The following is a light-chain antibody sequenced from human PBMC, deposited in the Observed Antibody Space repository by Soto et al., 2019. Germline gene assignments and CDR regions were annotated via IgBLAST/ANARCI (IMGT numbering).Light chain of an antibody. J-gene: IGLJ2*01. CDR1: SSDVDGYNF. V-gene: IGLV2-14*03. Sequence: QAVVTQPASVSGSPGQSITISCTGTSSDVDGYNFVSWYQQHPGTAPKLIIYDVTSRPSGVSNRFSGSKSGNTASLTISGLQAEDEADYYCSSYASSSTLVFGGGTKVTVL. CDR3: SSYASSSTLV. CDR2: DVT.